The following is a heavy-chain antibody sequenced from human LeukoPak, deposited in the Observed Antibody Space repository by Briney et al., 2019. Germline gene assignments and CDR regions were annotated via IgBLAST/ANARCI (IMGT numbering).Heavy chain of an antibody. CDR3: ARGGIAAGGYFPPDFDY. CDR2: ISSSSSYI. D-gene: IGHD6-13*01. J-gene: IGHJ4*02. Sequence: SGGSLRLSCAASGFTFSSYSMNWVRQAPGKGLEWVSSISSSSSYIYYADSVKGRFTISRDNAKNSLYLQMNSLRAEDTAVYYCARGGIAAGGYFPPDFDYWGQGTLVTVSS. V-gene: IGHV3-21*01. CDR1: GFTFSSYS.